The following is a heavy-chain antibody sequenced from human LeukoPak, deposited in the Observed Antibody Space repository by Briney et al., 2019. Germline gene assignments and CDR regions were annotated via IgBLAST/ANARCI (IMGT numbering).Heavy chain of an antibody. V-gene: IGHV3-11*05. CDR3: AKDQYSSSSVWLDP. CDR1: GFTLSDYY. J-gene: IGHJ5*02. D-gene: IGHD6-6*01. CDR2: ISSSSSYT. Sequence: GGSLRLSCAASGFTLSDYYMSWIRQAPGKGLEWVSYISSSSSYTKYADSVKGRFTISRDNSRNTLYLQMNSLRTEDTAVYYCAKDQYSSSSVWLDPWGQGTLVTVSS.